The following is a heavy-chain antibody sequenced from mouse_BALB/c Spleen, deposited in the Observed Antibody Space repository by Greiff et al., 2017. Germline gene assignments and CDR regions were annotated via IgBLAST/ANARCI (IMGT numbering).Heavy chain of an antibody. V-gene: IGHV2-9*02. Sequence: VQLQESGPGLVAPSQSLSITCTVSGFSLTSYGVHWVRQPPGKGLEWLGVIWAGGSTNYNSALMSRLSISKDNSKSQVFLKMNSLQTDDTAMYYCARAMITKGYYFDYWGQGTTLTVSS. CDR1: GFSLTSYG. CDR3: ARAMITKGYYFDY. D-gene: IGHD2-4*01. CDR2: IWAGGST. J-gene: IGHJ2*01.